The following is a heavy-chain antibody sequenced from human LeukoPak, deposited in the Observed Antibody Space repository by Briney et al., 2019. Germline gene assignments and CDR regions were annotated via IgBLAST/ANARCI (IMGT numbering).Heavy chain of an antibody. D-gene: IGHD6-19*01. CDR3: ARGPIAVAGTPLGLLFDP. CDR1: GYTFTSYG. J-gene: IGHJ5*02. Sequence: ASVKVSCKASGYTFTSYGISWVRQAPGQGLEWMGWISAYNGNTNYAQKLQGRVTMTTDTSTSTAYMELRSLRSDDTAVYYCARGPIAVAGTPLGLLFDPWGQGTLVTVSS. CDR2: ISAYNGNT. V-gene: IGHV1-18*04.